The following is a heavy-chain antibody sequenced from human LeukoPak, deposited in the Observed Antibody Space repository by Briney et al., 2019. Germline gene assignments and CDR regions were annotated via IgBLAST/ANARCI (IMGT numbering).Heavy chain of an antibody. D-gene: IGHD2-21*02. CDR2: ISYDGSNK. J-gene: IGHJ4*02. CDR3: AKDALLGAYCGGDCPYYFDY. CDR1: GFTFSSYA. Sequence: GGSLRLSCAASGFTFSSYAMHWVRQAPGKGLEWVAVISYDGSNKYYADSVKGRFTISRDNSKNTLYLQMNSLRAEDTAVYYCAKDALLGAYCGGDCPYYFDYWGQGTLVTVSS. V-gene: IGHV3-30-3*01.